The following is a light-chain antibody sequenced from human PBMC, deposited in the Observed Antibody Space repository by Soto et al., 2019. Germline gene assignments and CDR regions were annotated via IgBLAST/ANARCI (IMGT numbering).Light chain of an antibody. Sequence: EIVLTQSPGTLSLSPGERATLSCRASQSVSSSFLAWYQQKPGQAPRLLIYGASNRATGIPDRFSGSGSGTDFTLTISRLAPEDFAVYYCQQYVTSPWAFGQGTKVAIE. CDR2: GAS. CDR3: QQYVTSPWA. V-gene: IGKV3-20*01. J-gene: IGKJ1*01. CDR1: QSVSSSF.